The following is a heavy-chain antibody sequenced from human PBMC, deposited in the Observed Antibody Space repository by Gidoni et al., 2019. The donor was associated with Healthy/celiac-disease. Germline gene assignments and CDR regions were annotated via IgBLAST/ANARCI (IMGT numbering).Heavy chain of an antibody. CDR1: GGSIRSSSYY. CDR3: ARLDGYSYGSNAFDI. D-gene: IGHD5-18*01. Sequence: QLQLQESGPGLVKPSETLSLTCTVSGGSIRSSSYYWGWIRQPPGKGLEWIGSIYYSGSTYYNPSLKSRVTISVDTSKNQFSLKLSSVTAADTAVYYCARLDGYSYGSNAFDIWGQGTMVTVSS. J-gene: IGHJ3*02. V-gene: IGHV4-39*01. CDR2: IYYSGST.